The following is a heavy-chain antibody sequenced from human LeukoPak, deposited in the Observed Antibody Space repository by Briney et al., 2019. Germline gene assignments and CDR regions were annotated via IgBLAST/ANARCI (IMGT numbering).Heavy chain of an antibody. CDR1: GVSISSGGYS. V-gene: IGHV4-30-2*01. Sequence: SQTLSLTCAVSGVSISSGGYSWRWIRQPPGKGLEWIAYIYHSGSTYYNPSLKSRVTISVDRSKNQFSLKLSSVTAADTAVYYCARYRTFYGSGSYVDYWGQGTLVTVSS. J-gene: IGHJ4*02. D-gene: IGHD3-10*01. CDR2: IYHSGST. CDR3: ARYRTFYGSGSYVDY.